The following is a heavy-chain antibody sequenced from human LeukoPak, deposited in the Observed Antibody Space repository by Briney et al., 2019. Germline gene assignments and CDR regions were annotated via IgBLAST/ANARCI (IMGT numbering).Heavy chain of an antibody. CDR1: AFIFSGHW. CDR2: IKEDGSER. V-gene: IGHV3-7*03. Sequence: PGGSLRLSCEGSAFIFSGHWMNWVRQTPGKGLEWVASIKEDGSERQYVDSVKGRFSISRDNTKGSLFLQLNSPRAEDTAVYYCARELSQIVWGGLDYGGQGTLVSVSS. CDR3: ARELSQIVWGGLDY. D-gene: IGHD2-21*01. J-gene: IGHJ4*02.